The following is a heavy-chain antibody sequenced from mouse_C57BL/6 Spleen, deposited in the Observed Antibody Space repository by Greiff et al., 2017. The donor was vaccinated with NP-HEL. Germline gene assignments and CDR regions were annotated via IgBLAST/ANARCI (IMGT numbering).Heavy chain of an antibody. CDR2: IDPSDSET. V-gene: IGHV1-52*01. J-gene: IGHJ4*01. CDR1: GYTFTSYW. Sequence: QVQLQQPGAELVRPGSSVKLSCKASGYTFTSYWMHWVKQRPIQGLEWIGNIDPSDSETHYNQKFKDKATLTVDKSSSTAYMQLSSLTSEDSAVYYCARGPAYYAMDYGGQGTAVTVSS. CDR3: ARGPAYYAMDY.